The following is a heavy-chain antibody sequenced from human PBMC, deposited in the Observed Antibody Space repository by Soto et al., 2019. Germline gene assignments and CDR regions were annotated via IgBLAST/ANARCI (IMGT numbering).Heavy chain of an antibody. V-gene: IGHV4-59*02. CDR2: VYNSGST. CDR1: GFSVSSTY. CDR3: ARIPYSSASFDY. J-gene: IGHJ4*01. D-gene: IGHD6-19*01. Sequence: PSETLSLTCTVSGFSVSSTYWGWVRQSPGKGLEWIGYVYNSGSTIYSPSLRSRITISVDPSKNQFSLRLRSVTAADTAVYYCARIPYSSASFDYWGHGNLVTASS.